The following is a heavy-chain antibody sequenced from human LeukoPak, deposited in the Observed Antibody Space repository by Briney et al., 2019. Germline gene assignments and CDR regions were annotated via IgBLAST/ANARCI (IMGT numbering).Heavy chain of an antibody. J-gene: IGHJ4*02. D-gene: IGHD6-19*01. V-gene: IGHV3-48*03. Sequence: GGSLRLSCAASGFTLSSYEMNWVRQAPGKGLEWVSYISDSGSSIYYADSVKGRFTISRDDAKNSLYLQMNSLRAEDTAVYYCAREGSGWSFDYWGQGTLVIVSS. CDR2: ISDSGSSI. CDR1: GFTLSSYE. CDR3: AREGSGWSFDY.